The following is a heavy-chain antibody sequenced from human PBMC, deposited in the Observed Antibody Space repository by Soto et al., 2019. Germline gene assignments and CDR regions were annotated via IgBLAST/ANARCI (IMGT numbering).Heavy chain of an antibody. V-gene: IGHV1-8*01. Sequence: ASVKVCCKASVYTFTSYDINWVRQATGQGLEWMGWMNPNSGNTGYAQKFQGRVTMTRNTSISTAYMELSSLRSEDTAVYYCARGVEMATMPADYWGQGTLVTVSS. J-gene: IGHJ4*02. CDR2: MNPNSGNT. D-gene: IGHD5-12*01. CDR1: VYTFTSYD. CDR3: ARGVEMATMPADY.